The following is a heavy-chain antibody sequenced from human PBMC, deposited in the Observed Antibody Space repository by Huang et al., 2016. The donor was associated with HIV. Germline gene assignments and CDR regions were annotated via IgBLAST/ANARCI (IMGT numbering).Heavy chain of an antibody. CDR2: INTNTGNP. CDR1: GYTFTNYV. Sequence: QVQLVQSGSELKKPGASVKVSCKASGYTFTNYVINWVRQAPGQGLEWMGWINTNTGNPTYAQGVTGRFVFSLDTHGSTTYLQISSLKAEDTAVYYCARGGGTLDSWGQGTLVTVSS. D-gene: IGHD1-1*01. J-gene: IGHJ4*02. V-gene: IGHV7-4-1*02. CDR3: ARGGGTLDS.